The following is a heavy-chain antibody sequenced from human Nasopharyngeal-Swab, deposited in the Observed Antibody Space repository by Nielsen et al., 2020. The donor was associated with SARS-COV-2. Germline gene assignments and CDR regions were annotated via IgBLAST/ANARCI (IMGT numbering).Heavy chain of an antibody. Sequence: SETLSLTCAVSGYSISSGYYWGWIRPPPGKGLEWIGSIYHSGSTYYNPSLKSRVTISVDTSKNQFSLKLSSVTAADTAVYYCARHGDYDFWSGYPRTVPFDYWGQGTLVTVSS. CDR3: ARHGDYDFWSGYPRTVPFDY. D-gene: IGHD3-3*01. J-gene: IGHJ4*02. CDR1: GYSISSGYY. V-gene: IGHV4-38-2*01. CDR2: IYHSGST.